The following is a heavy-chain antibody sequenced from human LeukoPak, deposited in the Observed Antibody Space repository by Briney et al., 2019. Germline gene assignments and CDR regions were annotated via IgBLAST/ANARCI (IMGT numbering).Heavy chain of an antibody. CDR3: AKIKGGVVAADDY. Sequence: GGSLRLSCAASGFTFSSYAINWVRKAPGKGLDWVSGISGSGGSTDYADSVKGRFSISRDNSKNTVYLQMNSLRAEDTAVYYCAKIKGGVVAADDYWGQGTLVTVSS. D-gene: IGHD2-15*01. J-gene: IGHJ4*02. CDR2: ISGSGGST. V-gene: IGHV3-23*01. CDR1: GFTFSSYA.